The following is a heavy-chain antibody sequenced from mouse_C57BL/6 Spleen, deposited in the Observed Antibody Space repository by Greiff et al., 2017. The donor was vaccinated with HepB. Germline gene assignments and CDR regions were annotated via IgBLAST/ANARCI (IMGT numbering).Heavy chain of an antibody. J-gene: IGHJ2*01. Sequence: DVKLQESGPGLVKPSQSLSLTCSVTGYSITSGYYWNWIRQFPGNKLEWMGYISYDGSNNYNPSLKNRISITRDTSKNQFFLKLNSVTTEDTATYYCARGEFITTVVDYWGQGTTLTVSS. CDR1: GYSITSGYY. D-gene: IGHD1-1*01. CDR3: ARGEFITTVVDY. CDR2: ISYDGSN. V-gene: IGHV3-6*01.